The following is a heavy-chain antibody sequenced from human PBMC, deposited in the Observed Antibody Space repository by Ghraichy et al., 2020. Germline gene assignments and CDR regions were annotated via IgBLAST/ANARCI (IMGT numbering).Heavy chain of an antibody. CDR1: GFTFSTHC. J-gene: IGHJ4*02. D-gene: IGHD2-15*01. CDR2: INGDGSTT. Sequence: GGSLRLSCAASGFTFSTHCMHWVRQAPGKGLVWVSHINGDGSTTTYADSVQGRFTVSRDNAKNSLYLQMNSLSAEDTAVYYCASGGRKYCSGVGCYLGDHWGQGSLVTVSS. V-gene: IGHV3-74*01. CDR3: ASGGRKYCSGVGCYLGDH.